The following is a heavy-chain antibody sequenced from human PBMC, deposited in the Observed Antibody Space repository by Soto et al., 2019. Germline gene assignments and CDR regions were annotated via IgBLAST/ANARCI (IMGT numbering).Heavy chain of an antibody. CDR2: IYYSGST. D-gene: IGHD3-10*01. Sequence: QVQLQESGPGLVKPSQTLSLTCTVSGGSISSGGYYWSWIRQHPGKGLEWIGYIYYSGSTYYNPSLKSRVTITVDTSKNPFSLKLSSVTAADTAVYYCARDGRTTSSYWYFDLWGRGTLVTVSS. J-gene: IGHJ2*01. CDR1: GGSISSGGYY. CDR3: ARDGRTTSSYWYFDL. V-gene: IGHV4-31*03.